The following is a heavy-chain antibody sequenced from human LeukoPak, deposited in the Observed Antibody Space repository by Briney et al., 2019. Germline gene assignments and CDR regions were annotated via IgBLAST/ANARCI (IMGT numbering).Heavy chain of an antibody. Sequence: RSGGSLRLSCAASGFTFSSYAMHWVRQAPGKGLEYVSAISSNGGSTYYANSVKGRFTISRDNSKNTLYLQMGSLRAEDTAVYYCAKDLIASGRGYSYGTLDYWGQGTLVTVSS. D-gene: IGHD5-18*01. V-gene: IGHV3-64*01. CDR3: AKDLIASGRGYSYGTLDY. CDR2: ISSNGGST. CDR1: GFTFSSYA. J-gene: IGHJ4*02.